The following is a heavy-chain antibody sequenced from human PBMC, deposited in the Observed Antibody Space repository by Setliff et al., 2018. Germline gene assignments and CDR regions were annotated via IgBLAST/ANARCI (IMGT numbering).Heavy chain of an antibody. CDR3: ARESVEMTTATRSGFDY. J-gene: IGHJ4*02. Sequence: ASVKVSCKASGYTLTNYYMHWVRQAPGQGLEWMGIINPSGGLTRYAQKFQGRVTMTRDTSTSTDYMEVSSLRSADTAVYHCARESVEMTTATRSGFDYWGRGTLVTVSS. D-gene: IGHD4-17*01. V-gene: IGHV1-46*01. CDR2: INPSGGLT. CDR1: GYTLTNYY.